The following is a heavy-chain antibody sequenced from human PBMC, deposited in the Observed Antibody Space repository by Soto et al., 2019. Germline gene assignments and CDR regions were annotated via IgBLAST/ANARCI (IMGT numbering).Heavy chain of an antibody. CDR2: ISGSGGST. D-gene: IGHD3-16*01. Sequence: GGSLRLSCAASGFTFSSYAMSWVRQAPGKGLEWVSAISGSGGSTYYADSVKGRFTISRDNSKNTLYLQMNSLRAEDTAVYYCAKDLKGGPLCGPPGDSHDAFVIWGQGIMVTVSS. J-gene: IGHJ3*02. CDR1: GFTFSSYA. CDR3: AKDLKGGPLCGPPGDSHDAFVI. V-gene: IGHV3-23*01.